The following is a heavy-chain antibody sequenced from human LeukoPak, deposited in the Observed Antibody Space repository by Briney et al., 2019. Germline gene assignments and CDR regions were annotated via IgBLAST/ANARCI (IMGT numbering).Heavy chain of an antibody. Sequence: PSETLSLTCTVSGGSISSYYWSWIRQPPGKGLEWIGYIYYSGSTNYNPSLKSRVTISVDPSKNQFSLKLSSVTAADTAVYYCARGGYYYDSSGYYPWGQGTLVTVSS. CDR2: IYYSGST. D-gene: IGHD3-22*01. CDR3: ARGGYYYDSSGYYP. V-gene: IGHV4-59*01. J-gene: IGHJ5*02. CDR1: GGSISSYY.